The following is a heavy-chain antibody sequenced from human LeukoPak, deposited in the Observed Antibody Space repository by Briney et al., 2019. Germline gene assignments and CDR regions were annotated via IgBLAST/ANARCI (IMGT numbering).Heavy chain of an antibody. CDR1: GFTFSSYW. D-gene: IGHD1-26*01. V-gene: IGHV3-7*01. CDR2: IKQDGSEK. J-gene: IGHJ5*02. CDR3: ARVGGSYYDWFDP. Sequence: PGGSLRLSCAASGFTFSSYWMSWVRQAPGKGLEWVANIKQDGSEKYYVDSVKGRFTISRDNAKNSLYLQMNSLRAEDTAVYYCARVGGSYYDWFDPWGQGTLVTVSS.